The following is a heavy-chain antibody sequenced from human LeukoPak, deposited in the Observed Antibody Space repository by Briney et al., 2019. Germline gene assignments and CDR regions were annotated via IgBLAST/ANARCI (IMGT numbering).Heavy chain of an antibody. CDR1: GFTFSSYA. CDR2: INSDGSST. J-gene: IGHJ6*02. CDR3: ARDWEDIVVVPAAIDGMDV. D-gene: IGHD2-2*01. V-gene: IGHV3-74*01. Sequence: PGGSLRLSCAASGFTFSSYAMSWVRQAPGKGLVWVSRINSDGSSTSYADSVKGRFTISRDNAKNTLYLQMNSLRAEDTAVYYCARDWEDIVVVPAAIDGMDVWGQGTTVTVSS.